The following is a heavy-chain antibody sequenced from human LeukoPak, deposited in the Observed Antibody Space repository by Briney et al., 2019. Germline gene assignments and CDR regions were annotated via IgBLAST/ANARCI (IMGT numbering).Heavy chain of an antibody. D-gene: IGHD1-1*01. CDR1: GFTFSSYE. Sequence: PGGSLRLSCAASGFTFSSYEMNWVRQAPGKGLEWVSYISSSGSTIYYADPVKGRFTISRDNAKNSLYLQMNSLRAEDTAVYYCAGARYALDYWGQGTLVTVSS. CDR2: ISSSGSTI. V-gene: IGHV3-48*03. CDR3: AGARYALDY. J-gene: IGHJ4*02.